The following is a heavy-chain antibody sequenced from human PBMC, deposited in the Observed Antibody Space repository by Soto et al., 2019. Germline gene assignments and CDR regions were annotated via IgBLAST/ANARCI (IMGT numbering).Heavy chain of an antibody. CDR2: INHSGST. D-gene: IGHD2-21*01. CDR1: GGPVSGYY. V-gene: IGHV4-34*01. Sequence: PSETLSLSCASYGGPVSGYYWTWIRQPPGTGLEWIGEINHSGSTNYNPSLKSRVTISVDTSKNLFSLKLTSVTAADTAVYYCARDKIPGLCDDWRHGTLLTV. J-gene: IGHJ4*01. CDR3: ARDKIPGLCDD.